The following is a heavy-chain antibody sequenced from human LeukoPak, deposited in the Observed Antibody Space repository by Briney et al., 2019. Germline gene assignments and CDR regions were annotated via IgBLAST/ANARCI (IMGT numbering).Heavy chain of an antibody. CDR3: ARVSGSRRYYEAYFDY. D-gene: IGHD3-3*01. CDR2: INAGNGNT. J-gene: IGHJ4*02. CDR1: EYTFTDYA. V-gene: IGHV1-3*01. Sequence: ASVKVSCKVSEYTFTDYAINWVRQAPGQRLEWMGWINAGNGNTRYSQRFQGRVTITRDTSASTAYMELSSLTSEDTAVYYCARVSGSRRYYEAYFDYWGQGTLVTVSS.